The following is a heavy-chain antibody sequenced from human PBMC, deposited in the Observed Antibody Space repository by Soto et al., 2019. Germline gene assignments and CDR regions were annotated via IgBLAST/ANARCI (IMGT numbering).Heavy chain of an antibody. D-gene: IGHD2-15*01. V-gene: IGHV2-5*02. CDR2: IYWDDDK. J-gene: IGHJ5*02. Sequence: QITLKESGPTLVKPTQTLTLTCTFSGFSLSTSGVGVGWIRQPPGKALEWLALIYWDDDKRYSPSLKSRLTITKDTSKNQVVLTMTNMDPVDTATYYCAHSWPREKIVVGSFTFDPRGQGTLVTVSS. CDR1: GFSLSTSGVG. CDR3: AHSWPREKIVVGSFTFDP.